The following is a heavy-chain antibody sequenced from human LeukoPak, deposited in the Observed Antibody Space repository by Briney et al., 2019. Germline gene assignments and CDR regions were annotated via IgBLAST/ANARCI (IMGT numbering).Heavy chain of an antibody. CDR2: INHSGST. CDR1: GGSFSGYY. D-gene: IGHD2-21*01. V-gene: IGHV4-34*01. CDR3: ASRCGGDCYSRAFDI. Sequence: SETLSLTCAVYGGSFSGYYWSWIRQPPGKGLEWIGEINHSGSTNYNPSLKSRVTLSVDTSKNQFSLKLSSVTAADTAVYYCASRCGGDCYSRAFDIWGQGTMVTVSS. J-gene: IGHJ3*02.